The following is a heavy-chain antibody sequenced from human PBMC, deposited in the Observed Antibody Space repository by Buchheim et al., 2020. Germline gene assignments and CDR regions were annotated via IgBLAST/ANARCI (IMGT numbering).Heavy chain of an antibody. CDR2: ISGSGGST. V-gene: IGHV3-23*01. D-gene: IGHD3-10*01. CDR3: AKDVLGDPGGWYYYYGMDV. Sequence: EVQLLESGGGLVQPGGSLRLSCAASGFTFSSYAMSWVRQAPGKGLEWVSAISGSGGSTYYADSVKGRFTISRDNSKNTLYLQRNSLRAEDTAVYYCAKDVLGDPGGWYYYYGMDVWGQGTT. J-gene: IGHJ6*02. CDR1: GFTFSSYA.